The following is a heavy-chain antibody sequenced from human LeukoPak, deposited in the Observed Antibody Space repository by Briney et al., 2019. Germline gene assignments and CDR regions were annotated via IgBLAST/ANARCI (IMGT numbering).Heavy chain of an antibody. J-gene: IGHJ2*01. D-gene: IGHD3-3*01. V-gene: IGHV4-34*01. CDR2: INHSGST. Sequence: KPSETLSLTCAVYGGSFSGYYWSWIRQPPGKGLEWIGEINHSGSTNYNPSLKSRVTISVDTSKNQFSLKLSSVTAADTAVYYCARRITIFGVLYWYFDLWGRGTLVTVSS. CDR1: GGSFSGYY. CDR3: ARRITIFGVLYWYFDL.